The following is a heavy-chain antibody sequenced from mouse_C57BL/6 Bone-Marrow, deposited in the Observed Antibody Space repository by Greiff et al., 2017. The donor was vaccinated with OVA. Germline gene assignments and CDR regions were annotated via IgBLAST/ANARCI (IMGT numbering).Heavy chain of an antibody. CDR1: GYTFTSYW. D-gene: IGHD2-4*01. CDR3: ARWAYYDYYYYAMDY. CDR2: IYPSDSET. Sequence: QVQLKQPGAELVRPGSSVKLSCKASGYTFTSYWMDWVKQRPGQGLEWIGNIYPSDSETHYNQKFKDKATLTVDKSSSTAYMQLSSLTSEDSAVYYCARWAYYDYYYYAMDYWGQGTSVTVSS. V-gene: IGHV1-61*01. J-gene: IGHJ4*01.